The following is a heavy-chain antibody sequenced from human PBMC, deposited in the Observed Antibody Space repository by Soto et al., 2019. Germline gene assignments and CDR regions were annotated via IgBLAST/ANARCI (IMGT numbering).Heavy chain of an antibody. D-gene: IGHD3-3*01. CDR1: GFDFSSYA. CDR3: VKHDYNFWSGYPFTPGIDV. CDR2: IGGSGDNI. V-gene: IGHV3-23*01. Sequence: EVHVLESEGGPVQPGGSLRLSCAASGFDFSSYAMSWVRQAPVKVLEWVSGIGGSGDNIYYADSVKGRFTISRDNSKNTPYLKMNRVRGEDTAVYYCVKHDYNFWSGYPFTPGIDVWGQGTAVTVSS. J-gene: IGHJ6*02.